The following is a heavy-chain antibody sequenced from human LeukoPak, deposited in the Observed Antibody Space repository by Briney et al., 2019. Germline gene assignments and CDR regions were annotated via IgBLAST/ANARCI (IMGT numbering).Heavy chain of an antibody. CDR3: ARGPYYARPRI. J-gene: IGHJ4*02. V-gene: IGHV4-34*01. CDR1: GGSFSGYY. Sequence: SETLSLTCAVYGGSFSGYYWSWIRQPPGKGLEWIGEINHSGSTNYNPSLKSRVTISVDTSKNQSSLKLSSVTAADTAVYYCARGPYYARPRIWGQGTLVTVSS. D-gene: IGHD3-10*01. CDR2: INHSGST.